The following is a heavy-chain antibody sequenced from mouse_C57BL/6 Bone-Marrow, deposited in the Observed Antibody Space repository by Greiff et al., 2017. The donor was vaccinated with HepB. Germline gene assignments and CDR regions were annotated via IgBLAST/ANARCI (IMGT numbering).Heavy chain of an antibody. CDR1: GFNIKDNY. Sequence: EVKLQQSGAELVRPGASVKLSCTASGFNIKDNYMHWVKQRPEQGLEWIGWIDPENGDTEYASKFQGKATITADTSSNTAYLQLSSLTSEDTAVYYCTTWGITTVVPFAYWGQGTLVTVSA. V-gene: IGHV14-4*01. D-gene: IGHD1-1*01. J-gene: IGHJ3*01. CDR3: TTWGITTVVPFAY. CDR2: IDPENGDT.